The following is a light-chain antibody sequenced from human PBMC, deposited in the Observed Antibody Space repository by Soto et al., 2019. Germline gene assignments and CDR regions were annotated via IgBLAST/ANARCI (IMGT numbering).Light chain of an antibody. CDR1: SSDVGGFEY. CDR2: DVT. J-gene: IGLJ1*01. V-gene: IGLV2-14*01. CDR3: GSITRSGTSV. Sequence: QSVLSQPASVSGSPGQSITISCTGTSSDVGGFEYVSWYQHQPGKAPKLIIYDVTKRPSGVSNRFSGSKSGNTASLTISGIQAEDEGDYYCGSITRSGTSVFGNGTKVTVL.